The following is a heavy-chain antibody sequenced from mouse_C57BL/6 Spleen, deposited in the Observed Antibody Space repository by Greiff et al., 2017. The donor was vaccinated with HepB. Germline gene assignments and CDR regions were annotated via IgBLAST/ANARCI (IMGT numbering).Heavy chain of an antibody. J-gene: IGHJ1*03. D-gene: IGHD1-1*01. CDR3: ARAIYGSSYWYFDV. CDR2: INYDGSST. Sequence: EVQLQESEGGLVQPGRSMKLSCTASGFTFSDYYMAWVRQVPEKGLEWVANINYDGSSTYYLDSLKSRFIISRDNAKNILYLQMSSLKSEDTATYYCARAIYGSSYWYFDVWGTGTTVTVSS. CDR1: GFTFSDYY. V-gene: IGHV5-16*01.